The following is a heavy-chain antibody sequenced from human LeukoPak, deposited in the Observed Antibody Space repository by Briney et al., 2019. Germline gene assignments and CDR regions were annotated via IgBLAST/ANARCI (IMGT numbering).Heavy chain of an antibody. CDR1: GFTFSSNT. J-gene: IGHJ4*02. CDR2: ISSSSGYM. V-gene: IGHV3-21*01. CDR3: ARESPEYD. Sequence: GGSLRLSCAASGFTFSSNTMNWVRQAPGKGLEWVSSISSSSGYMNYADSVRGRFTISRDNAKNSLYLQINSLRDEDTAVYYCARESPEYDWGQGTLVTVSS. D-gene: IGHD1-14*01.